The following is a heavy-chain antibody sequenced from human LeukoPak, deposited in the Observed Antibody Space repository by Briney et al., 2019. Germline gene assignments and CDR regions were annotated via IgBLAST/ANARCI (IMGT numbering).Heavy chain of an antibody. CDR3: ARLQGVRTQPRFDY. CDR2: IYPGDSDT. D-gene: IGHD1-1*01. CDR1: GYGFTSYR. Sequence: GESLKISCKGSGYGFTSYRIGWVRRMPGKGLEWMGVIYPGDSDTRYSPSFQGQVTISADKSISTAYLRWSSLKASDTAMFYCARLQGVRTQPRFDYWGQGTLVTVS. V-gene: IGHV5-51*01. J-gene: IGHJ4*02.